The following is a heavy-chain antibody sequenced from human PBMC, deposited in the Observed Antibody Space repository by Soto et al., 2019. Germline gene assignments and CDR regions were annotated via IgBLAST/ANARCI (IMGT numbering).Heavy chain of an antibody. Sequence: QVQLQESGPGLVKPSQTLSLTCTVSGGSINSGGYCWSWISQHPGKGLDWIGCISYGGSTSYNPSLKSRVTISVDTSKNQFSLKLPSVTAADTAVYYCSGGRLVWGRGALITVCS. CDR1: GGSINSGGYC. D-gene: IGHD3-16*01. J-gene: IGHJ4*02. CDR2: ISYGGST. CDR3: SGGRLV. V-gene: IGHV4-31*03.